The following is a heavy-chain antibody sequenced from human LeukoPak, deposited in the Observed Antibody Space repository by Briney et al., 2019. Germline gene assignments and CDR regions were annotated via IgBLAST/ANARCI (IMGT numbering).Heavy chain of an antibody. CDR1: GYTFTSYG. Sequence: GASVKVSCKASGYTFTSYGICWVRQAPGQGLEWMGWINPNSGGTNYAQKFQGRVTMTRDTSISTAYMELSRLRSDDTAVYYCARASEWELLRTWGQGTLVTVSS. V-gene: IGHV1-2*02. CDR3: ARASEWELLRT. CDR2: INPNSGGT. J-gene: IGHJ5*02. D-gene: IGHD1-26*01.